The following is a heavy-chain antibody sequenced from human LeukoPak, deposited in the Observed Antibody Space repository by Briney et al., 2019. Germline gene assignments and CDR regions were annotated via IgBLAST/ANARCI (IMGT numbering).Heavy chain of an antibody. D-gene: IGHD3-22*01. J-gene: IGHJ4*02. CDR2: ISGYSGKT. V-gene: IGHV1-18*01. CDR3: GRGPFYYDID. Sequence: GASVKVSYKTSGYLFTTYGISWVRQAPGQGLEWMGWISGYSGKTNYAQKLQDRVTMTTDTSTNTAYMELRSLRSDDTAVYYCGRGPFYYDIDWGQGTLITASS. CDR1: GYLFTTYG.